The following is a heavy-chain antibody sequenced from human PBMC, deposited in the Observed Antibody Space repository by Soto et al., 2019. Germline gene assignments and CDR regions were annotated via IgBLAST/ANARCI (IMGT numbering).Heavy chain of an antibody. J-gene: IGHJ6*02. V-gene: IGHV4-61*08. CDR1: GGSVSGSDYY. CDR2: IFYTGST. Sequence: PSETLSLTCTVSGGSVSGSDYYWNWIRQPPGKGLEWIAYIFYTGSTNYNPSLKGRVTISVDTSRKQFSLRLSSVTAADTAVYYCARARYYGSGSGYGLDVWGQGTTVT. CDR3: ARARYYGSGSGYGLDV. D-gene: IGHD3-10*01.